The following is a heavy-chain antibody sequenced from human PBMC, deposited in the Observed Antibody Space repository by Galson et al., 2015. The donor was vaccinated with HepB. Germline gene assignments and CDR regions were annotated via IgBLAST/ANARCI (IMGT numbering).Heavy chain of an antibody. J-gene: IGHJ4*02. CDR3: ARRGHFYWLSLFDY. CDR1: GFTFSDYY. Sequence: SLRLSCAASGFTFSDYYMSWIRQAPGKGLEWVSYISSSGSTIYYADSVKGRFTISRDNAKNSLYLQTNSLRAEDTAVYYCARRGHFYWLSLFDYWGQGTLVTVSS. V-gene: IGHV3-11*01. D-gene: IGHD3-9*01. CDR2: ISSSGSTI.